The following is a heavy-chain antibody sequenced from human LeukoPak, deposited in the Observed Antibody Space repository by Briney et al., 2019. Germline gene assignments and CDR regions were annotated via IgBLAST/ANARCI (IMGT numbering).Heavy chain of an antibody. D-gene: IGHD4-17*01. CDR2: IRYDGSNK. J-gene: IGHJ4*02. CDR1: GFTFSSYG. CDR3: AKDRVNYGDYRNDY. V-gene: IGHV3-30*02. Sequence: PGGSLRLSCAASGFTFSSYGMHWVRQAPGKGLEWVAFIRYDGSNKYYADSVKGRFTISRDNSKNTLYLQMNSLRAEDTAVHYCAKDRVNYGDYRNDYWGQGTLVTVSS.